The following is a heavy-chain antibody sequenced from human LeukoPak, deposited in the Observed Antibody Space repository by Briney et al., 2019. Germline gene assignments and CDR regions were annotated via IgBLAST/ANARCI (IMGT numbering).Heavy chain of an antibody. Sequence: PSETLSLTCTVSGGSISSGSYYWSWIRQPAGKGLEWIGRTYTSGSTNYNPSLKSRVTISVDTSKNQFSLKLSSVTAADTAVYYCAREGGKLVYFDYWGQGTLVTVSS. V-gene: IGHV4-61*02. CDR2: TYTSGST. CDR3: AREGGKLVYFDY. CDR1: GGSISSGSYY. D-gene: IGHD2-8*02. J-gene: IGHJ4*02.